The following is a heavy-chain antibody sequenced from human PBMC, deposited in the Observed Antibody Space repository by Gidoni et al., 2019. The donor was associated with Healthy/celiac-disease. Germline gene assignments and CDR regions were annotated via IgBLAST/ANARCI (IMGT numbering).Heavy chain of an antibody. CDR3: ARQTTVTTGFDY. D-gene: IGHD4-17*01. CDR2: IIPILGIA. V-gene: IGHV1-69*02. J-gene: IGHJ4*02. CDR1: GGTFSSYT. Sequence: QVQLVQSGAEVKKPGSSVKVSCKASGGTFSSYTISWVRQAPGQGLELMGRIIPILGIANYAQKFQGRVTITADKSTSTAYMELSSLRSEDTAVYYCARQTTVTTGFDYWGQGTLVTVSS.